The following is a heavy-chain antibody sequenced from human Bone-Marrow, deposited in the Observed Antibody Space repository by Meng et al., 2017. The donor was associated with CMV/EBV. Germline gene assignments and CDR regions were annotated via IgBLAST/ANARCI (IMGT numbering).Heavy chain of an antibody. V-gene: IGHV3-48*03. CDR2: ISSGATNT. CDR3: ARDTRWCGLDF. J-gene: IGHJ4*02. Sequence: GESLKISCVASGFIFSSYEMTWVRQAPGKGLEWLAHISSGATNTYHADSVKDRFTISRDNAKNSLYLQMNSLSDEDTAVYYCARDTRWCGLDFWGQGTLVTVSS. D-gene: IGHD2-21*01. CDR1: GFIFSSYE.